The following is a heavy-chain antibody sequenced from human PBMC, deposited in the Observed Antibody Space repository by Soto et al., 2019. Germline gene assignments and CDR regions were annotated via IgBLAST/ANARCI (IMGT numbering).Heavy chain of an antibody. Sequence: ASVKVSCKASVYTFTSYGISWVRQAHGQGLEWMGWISAYNGNTNYAQKLQGRVTMTTDTSTSTAYMELRSLRSDDTAVYYCARAGEVLRYFDWLAYYYFDYWGQGTLVTVSS. CDR2: ISAYNGNT. J-gene: IGHJ4*02. CDR1: VYTFTSYG. CDR3: ARAGEVLRYFDWLAYYYFDY. D-gene: IGHD3-9*01. V-gene: IGHV1-18*01.